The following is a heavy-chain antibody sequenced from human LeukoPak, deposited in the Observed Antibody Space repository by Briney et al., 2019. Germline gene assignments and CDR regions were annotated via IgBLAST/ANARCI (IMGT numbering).Heavy chain of an antibody. CDR1: GFTFSDYS. V-gene: IGHV3-21*01. J-gene: IGHJ4*02. Sequence: SGGSLRLSCEASGFTFSDYSLSWVRQAPGKGLEWVSSISSSSSYIYYADSVKGRFTISRDNAKNSLYLQMNSLRAEDTAVYYCAREEAEDWGQGTLVTVSS. CDR3: AREEAED. CDR2: ISSSSSYI.